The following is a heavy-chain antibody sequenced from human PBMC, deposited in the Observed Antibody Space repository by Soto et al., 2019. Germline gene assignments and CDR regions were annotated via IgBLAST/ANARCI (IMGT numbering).Heavy chain of an antibody. V-gene: IGHV1-24*01. D-gene: IGHD2-8*01. CDR2: FDPEDGET. Sequence: GASVKVSCKVSGYTLTELSMHWVRQAPGKGLEWMGGFDPEDGETIYAQKFQGRVPMTEDTSTDTAYLERSRMRSDDTAVYSCATSSRRYCTSGVCFMDWYFDLWGRGTLVTVSS. CDR3: ATSSRRYCTSGVCFMDWYFDL. J-gene: IGHJ2*01. CDR1: GYTLTELS.